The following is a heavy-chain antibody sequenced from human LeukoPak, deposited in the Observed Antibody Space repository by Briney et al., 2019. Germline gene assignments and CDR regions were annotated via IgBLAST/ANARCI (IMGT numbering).Heavy chain of an antibody. J-gene: IGHJ4*02. V-gene: IGHV1-69*05. CDR2: IIPIFGTA. CDR3: ARHPLPRSSARPRYYFDY. Sequence: ASVKVSCKASGGTFSSYAISWVRQAPGQGLEWMGGIIPIFGTANYAQKLQGRVTMTTDTSTSTAYMELRSLRSDDTAMYYCARHPLPRSSARPRYYFDYWGQGTLVTVSS. CDR1: GGTFSSYA.